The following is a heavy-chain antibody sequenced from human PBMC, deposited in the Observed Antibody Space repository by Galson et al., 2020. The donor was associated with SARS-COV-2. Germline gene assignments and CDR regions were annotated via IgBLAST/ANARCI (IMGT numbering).Heavy chain of an antibody. J-gene: IGHJ4*02. CDR3: ARQEREETTGMVDYFDY. CDR2: IYYSGST. CDR1: GGTISNSSYY. V-gene: IGHV4-39*01. Sequence: SETLSLTCTVSGGTISNSSYYWGWHRQPQGKGLEWLGSIYYSGSTYYNPSPKSRVTISVDTSKNQFSLKLSYVTAADTAVYYCARQEREETTGMVDYFDYWCQGTLVTVSS. D-gene: IGHD4-17*01.